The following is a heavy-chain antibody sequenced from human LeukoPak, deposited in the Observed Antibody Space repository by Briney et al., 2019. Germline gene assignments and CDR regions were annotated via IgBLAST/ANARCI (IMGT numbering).Heavy chain of an antibody. D-gene: IGHD3-10*01. CDR2: ISGSGDST. CDR1: GFTFSSNS. J-gene: IGHJ4*02. V-gene: IGHV3-23*01. CDR3: TKWSGFGDD. Sequence: GGSLRLSCAASGFTFSSNSMTWVRQTPGKGLEWVSGISGSGDSTFYADYVRGRFTVSRDNSRNTLYLQMSSLRPEDTAVYYCTKWSGFGDDWGQGTLVTVSS.